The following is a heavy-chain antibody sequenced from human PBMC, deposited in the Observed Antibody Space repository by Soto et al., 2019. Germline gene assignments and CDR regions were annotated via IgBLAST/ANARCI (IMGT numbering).Heavy chain of an antibody. V-gene: IGHV1-69*14. CDR2: IVPTVDTS. CDR1: VGTFSSYA. D-gene: IGHD5-12*01. CDR3: VRVVAIPGYPDN. J-gene: IGHJ4*02. Sequence: QVQLVQSGAEVRQPASTVKVSCKTSVGTFSSYAITWVRQAPGQGLEWMGGIVPTVDTSTYAQKFQGRVTITADKFTNTVYMELSSLRSYDTAVYYCVRVVAIPGYPDNWGQGTLVTVSS.